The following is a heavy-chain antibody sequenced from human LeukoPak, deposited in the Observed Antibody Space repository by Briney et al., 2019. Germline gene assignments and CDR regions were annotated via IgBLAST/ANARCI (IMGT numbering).Heavy chain of an antibody. CDR2: INPNSGGT. V-gene: IGHV1-2*02. D-gene: IGHD6-19*01. Sequence: GASVKVSCKASGYTFTGYYMHWVRQAPGQGLEWMGWINPNSGGTNYAQKFQGRVTMTRDTSISTAYMELSRLRSDDTAVYYCARDLRGIAVAGTEGYWGQGTLVTVSS. CDR1: GYTFTGYY. J-gene: IGHJ4*02. CDR3: ARDLRGIAVAGTEGY.